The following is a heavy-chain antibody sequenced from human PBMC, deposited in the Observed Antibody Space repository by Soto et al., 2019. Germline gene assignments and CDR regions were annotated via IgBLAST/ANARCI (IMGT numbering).Heavy chain of an antibody. CDR2: MNPNSGNT. CDR1: GYTFTSYD. CDR3: ARDLVVGATAYYYYGMDV. D-gene: IGHD1-26*01. Sequence: ASVKVSCKASGYTFTSYDINWVRQATGQGLEWMGWMNPNSGNTGYAQKFQGRVTMTRDTSTSTVYMELSSLRSEDTAVYYCARDLVVGATAYYYYGMDVWGQGTTVTVSS. V-gene: IGHV1-8*01. J-gene: IGHJ6*02.